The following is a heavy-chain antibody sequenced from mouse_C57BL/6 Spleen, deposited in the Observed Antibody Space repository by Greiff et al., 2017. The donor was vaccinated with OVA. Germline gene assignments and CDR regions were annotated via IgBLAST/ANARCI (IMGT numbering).Heavy chain of an antibody. D-gene: IGHD1-1*01. CDR2: IHPNSGST. V-gene: IGHV1-64*01. CDR1: GYTFTSYW. CDR3: ASSTVGGDWYFDV. Sequence: QVQLQQPGAELVKPGASVKLSCKASGYTFTSYWMHWVKQRPGQGLEWIGMIHPNSGSTNYNEKFKSKATLTVDKSSSTAYMQLSSLTSEDSAVYYCASSTVGGDWYFDVWGTGTTVTVSS. J-gene: IGHJ1*03.